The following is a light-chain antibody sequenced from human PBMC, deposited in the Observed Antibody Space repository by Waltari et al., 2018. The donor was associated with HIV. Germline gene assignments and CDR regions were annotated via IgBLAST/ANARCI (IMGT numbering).Light chain of an antibody. Sequence: QSALTQPASVSGSPGQSITISCTGTSSDVGGYNYVSWYQQHPGKAPKLMIYDVSNRPSGFSNRFSGAKSGNTASLTISGLQAEYEADYYCSSYTSSSTLYVFGTGTNVTVL. CDR3: SSYTSSSTLYV. V-gene: IGLV2-14*01. CDR2: DVS. J-gene: IGLJ1*01. CDR1: SSDVGGYNY.